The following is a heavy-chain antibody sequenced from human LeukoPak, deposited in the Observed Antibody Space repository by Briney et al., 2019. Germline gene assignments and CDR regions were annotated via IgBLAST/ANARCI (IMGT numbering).Heavy chain of an antibody. J-gene: IGHJ4*02. CDR3: AKDLRYYYDSSGYSPFDY. CDR1: GFIFDNFG. V-gene: IGHV3-23*01. CDR2: LSATGGSA. D-gene: IGHD3-22*01. Sequence: GGTLRLSCAASGFIFDNFGMSWVRQAPGKGLEWVSALSATGGSAYYAASAQGRFTTSRDNSKNTLYLQMNSLRAEDTAVYYCAKDLRYYYDSSGYSPFDYWGQGTLVTVSS.